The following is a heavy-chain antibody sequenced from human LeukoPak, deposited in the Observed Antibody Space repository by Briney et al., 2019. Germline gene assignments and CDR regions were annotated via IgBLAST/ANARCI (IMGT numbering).Heavy chain of an antibody. Sequence: GESLKISCKASGYSFTNYWIGWIRQMPGKGLELMGIIHPGESDTRYSPSFQGQVTISADTSINTAYLQWNSLKASDSAMYYCAKTIASLGSGARRFDPWGQGTLVTVSS. D-gene: IGHD6-13*01. CDR3: AKTIASLGSGARRFDP. CDR2: IHPGESDT. V-gene: IGHV5-51*01. CDR1: GYSFTNYW. J-gene: IGHJ5*02.